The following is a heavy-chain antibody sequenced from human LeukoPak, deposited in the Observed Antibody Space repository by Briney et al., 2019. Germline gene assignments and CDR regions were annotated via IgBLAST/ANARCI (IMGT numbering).Heavy chain of an antibody. Sequence: ASVKVSCKASGGTFSSYAISWVRQAPGQGLEWMGGIIPIFGTANYAQKFQGRVTITADESTSTAYMELSSLRSEDTAVYYCAGAHCGGDCYSGRAFDIWGQGTMVTVSS. D-gene: IGHD2-21*02. CDR3: AGAHCGGDCYSGRAFDI. CDR1: GGTFSSYA. J-gene: IGHJ3*02. CDR2: IIPIFGTA. V-gene: IGHV1-69*13.